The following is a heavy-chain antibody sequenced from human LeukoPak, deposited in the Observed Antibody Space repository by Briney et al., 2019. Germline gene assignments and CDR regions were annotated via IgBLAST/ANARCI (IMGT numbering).Heavy chain of an antibody. CDR3: ARDLVVEVPSSLGY. CDR1: GGSFRNYA. V-gene: IGHV1-69*04. D-gene: IGHD3-16*01. J-gene: IGHJ4*02. Sequence: GASVKVSCKASGGSFRNYAMHWVRQAPGQGLEWMGRIIPLLDTTDYAQKFQGRLTIAADKSTNTAYMEVTSLRPDDTAMYFCARDLVVEVPSSLGYWGQGTLVTVSS. CDR2: IIPLLDTT.